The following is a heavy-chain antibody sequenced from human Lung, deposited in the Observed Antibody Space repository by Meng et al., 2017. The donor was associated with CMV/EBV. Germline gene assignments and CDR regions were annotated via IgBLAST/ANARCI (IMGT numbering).Heavy chain of an antibody. CDR1: GYTFTGHY. D-gene: IGHD1-26*01. Sequence: ASVKVSCKASGYTFTGHYMHWVRQAPGQGLEWMGWIHPNTGGTNYAQNFQGRVTLTRDTSIRTVYMELSSLRSDDTAMYYCARDLRATILFWGQGTLVTVSS. CDR2: IHPNTGGT. CDR3: ARDLRATILF. V-gene: IGHV1-2*02. J-gene: IGHJ4*02.